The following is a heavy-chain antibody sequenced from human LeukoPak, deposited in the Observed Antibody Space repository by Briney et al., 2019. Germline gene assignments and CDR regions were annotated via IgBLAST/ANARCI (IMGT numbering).Heavy chain of an antibody. D-gene: IGHD3-22*01. Sequence: PSETLSLTCTVWGGSMRSCYGRWMRRPPGEGVECSGYMYLSGSTNYDPPLTSRVNISVDTSKNQFSLKLRSVNAAATAVYYCARLVRTYYYDSSGYYWDYWGQGTLVTVSS. V-gene: IGHV4-59*08. CDR1: GGSMRSCY. CDR2: MYLSGST. CDR3: ARLVRTYYYDSSGYYWDY. J-gene: IGHJ4*02.